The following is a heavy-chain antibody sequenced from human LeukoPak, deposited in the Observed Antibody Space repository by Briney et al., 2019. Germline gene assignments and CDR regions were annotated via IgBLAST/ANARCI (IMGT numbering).Heavy chain of an antibody. D-gene: IGHD3-16*02. CDR3: ARGGIRADYVWGSYPDIDY. V-gene: IGHV3-7*01. Sequence: GGSLRLSCAASGFTFSSYWMSWVRQAPGKGLEWVANIKQDGSEKYYVDSVKGRFTISRDNAKNSLYLQMSSLRAEDTAVYYCARGGIRADYVWGSYPDIDYWGQGTLVTVSS. J-gene: IGHJ4*02. CDR2: IKQDGSEK. CDR1: GFTFSSYW.